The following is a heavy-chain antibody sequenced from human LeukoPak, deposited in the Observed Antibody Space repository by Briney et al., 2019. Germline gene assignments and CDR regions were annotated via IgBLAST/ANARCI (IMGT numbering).Heavy chain of an antibody. CDR1: GFTFSNYW. CDR3: AKDLFIAAAGPDY. CDR2: MNLDGSTK. V-gene: IGHV3-7*01. J-gene: IGHJ4*02. Sequence: GGSLRLSCAASGFTFSNYWMSWVRQAPGKGLEWVANMNLDGSTKYYVDSVKGRFTISRDNSKNTLYLQMNSLRAEDTAVYYCAKDLFIAAAGPDYWGQGTQVTVSS. D-gene: IGHD6-13*01.